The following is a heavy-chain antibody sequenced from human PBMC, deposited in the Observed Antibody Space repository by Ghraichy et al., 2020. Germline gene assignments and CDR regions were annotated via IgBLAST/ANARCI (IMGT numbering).Heavy chain of an antibody. CDR2: INHSGST. CDR3: ARGRMRSGDYRGRWFDP. Sequence: SETLSLTCAVYGGSFSGYYWSWIRQPPGKGLEWIGEINHSGSTNYNPSLKSRVTISVDTSKNQFSLKLSSVTAADTAVYYCARGRMRSGDYRGRWFDPWGQGTLVTVSS. D-gene: IGHD4-17*01. J-gene: IGHJ5*02. CDR1: GGSFSGYY. V-gene: IGHV4-34*01.